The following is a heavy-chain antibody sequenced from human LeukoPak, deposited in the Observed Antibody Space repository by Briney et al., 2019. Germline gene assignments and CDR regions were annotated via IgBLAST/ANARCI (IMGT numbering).Heavy chain of an antibody. Sequence: SETLSLTCTVSGGSISSFYWSWIRQPPGKGLEWIGYIYYSGSTNYNPSLKSRVTISVDTSKNQFSLRLNSVTAADTAVYYCARAGIYFDYWGQGTLVTVSS. D-gene: IGHD3-10*01. J-gene: IGHJ4*02. CDR3: ARAGIYFDY. CDR2: IYYSGST. CDR1: GGSISSFY. V-gene: IGHV4-59*08.